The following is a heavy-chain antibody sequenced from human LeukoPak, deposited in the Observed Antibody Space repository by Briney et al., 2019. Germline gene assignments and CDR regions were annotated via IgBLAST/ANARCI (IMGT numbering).Heavy chain of an antibody. CDR1: GGSISSYY. CDR3: AREPRGYCTNGVCYSNYYYYYMDV. D-gene: IGHD2-8*01. CDR2: IYTSGST. Sequence: PSETLSLTCTVSGGSISSYYWSWIRQPAGKGLEWIGRIYTSGSTNYNPSLKSRVTMSVDTSKNQFSLKLSSVTAADTAVYYCAREPRGYCTNGVCYSNYYYYYMDVWGKGTTVTVSS. J-gene: IGHJ6*03. V-gene: IGHV4-4*07.